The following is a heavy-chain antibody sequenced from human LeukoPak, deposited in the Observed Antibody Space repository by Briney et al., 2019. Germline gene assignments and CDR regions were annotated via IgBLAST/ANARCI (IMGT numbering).Heavy chain of an antibody. D-gene: IGHD3-10*01. J-gene: IGHJ4*02. CDR3: ARAGPNTLAYYYGSGSYFDY. CDR1: GDSISRSDW. Sequence: SETLSLTCAVSGDSISRSDWWTWVRQPPGKGLEWIGYIYYSGSTNYNPSLKSRVTISVDTSKNQFSLKLSSVTAADTAVYYCARAGPNTLAYYYGSGSYFDYWGQGTLVTVSS. CDR2: IYYSGST. V-gene: IGHV4-4*02.